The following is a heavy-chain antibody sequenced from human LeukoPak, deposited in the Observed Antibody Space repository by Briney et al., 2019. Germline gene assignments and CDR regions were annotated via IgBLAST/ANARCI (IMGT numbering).Heavy chain of an antibody. J-gene: IGHJ6*03. CDR1: GGSISSGGYY. Sequence: SETLSLTCTVSGGSISSGGYYWSWIRQHPGKGLEWIGYIYYSGSTYYNPSLKSRVTISVDTPKNQFSLKLSSVTAADTAVYYCARGLYDFWSGYHMDVWGKGTTVTVSS. V-gene: IGHV4-31*03. CDR3: ARGLYDFWSGYHMDV. D-gene: IGHD3-3*01. CDR2: IYYSGST.